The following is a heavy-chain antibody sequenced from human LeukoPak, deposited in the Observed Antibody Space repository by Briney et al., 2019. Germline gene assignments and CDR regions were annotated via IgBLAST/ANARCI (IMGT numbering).Heavy chain of an antibody. J-gene: IGHJ5*02. D-gene: IGHD3-9*01. CDR3: ARDYTGYFP. Sequence: VGSLRLSCEASGFTFSSYWMSCVRQAPGKGLEWVANIKTDGSEKYYVDSVKGRFTISRDNAKNSLYLQMNSLRAEDTAVYYCARDYTGYFPWGQGTLVIVSS. V-gene: IGHV3-7*03. CDR2: IKTDGSEK. CDR1: GFTFSSYW.